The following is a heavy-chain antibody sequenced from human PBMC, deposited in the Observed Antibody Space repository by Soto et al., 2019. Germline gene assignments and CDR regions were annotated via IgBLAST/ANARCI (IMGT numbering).Heavy chain of an antibody. V-gene: IGHV3-53*04. CDR1: GFTVSSNY. CDR2: IYSGGST. J-gene: IGHJ6*03. Sequence: GGSLRLSCAASGFTVSSNYMSWVRQAPGKGLEWVSVIYSGGSTYYADSVKGRFTISRHNSKNTLYLQMNSLGAEDTAVYYCGRGGGAGYGSGFDMDVWGKGTTVTVSS. CDR3: GRGGGAGYGSGFDMDV. D-gene: IGHD3-10*01.